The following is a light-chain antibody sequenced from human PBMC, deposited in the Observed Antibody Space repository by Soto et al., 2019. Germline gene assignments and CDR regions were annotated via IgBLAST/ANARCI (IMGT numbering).Light chain of an antibody. V-gene: IGKV3D-20*01. CDR3: QQYGSSPQT. J-gene: IGKJ1*01. CDR1: QSVSSSY. CDR2: DAS. Sequence: EIVLTQSPGTLSLSPGERATLSCRASQSVSSSYLAWYQLKPGLAPRLLIYDASSRATGIPDRFSGSGSGTDFTLTISRLELEDFAVYYCQQYGSSPQTFGQGTTVDIK.